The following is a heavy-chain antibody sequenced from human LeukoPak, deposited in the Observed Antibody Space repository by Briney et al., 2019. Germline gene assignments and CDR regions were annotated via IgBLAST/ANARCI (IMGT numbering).Heavy chain of an antibody. J-gene: IGHJ4*02. CDR2: INTDGSST. V-gene: IGHV3-74*01. Sequence: PGGSLRLSCAASRFTFSSYWRHWVRQAPGKGLVWVSRINTDGSSTSYADSVKGRFTISRDNAKNTLYLQTNSLRAEDTAVYYCAREVSSGSYPEDFAYWGQRTLVTVSS. CDR3: AREVSSGSYPEDFAY. CDR1: RFTFSSYW. D-gene: IGHD6-19*01.